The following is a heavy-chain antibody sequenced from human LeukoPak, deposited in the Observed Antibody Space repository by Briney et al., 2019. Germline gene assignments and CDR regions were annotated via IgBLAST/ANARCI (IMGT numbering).Heavy chain of an antibody. CDR2: ISYDGSNK. CDR1: GFTFSSYG. CDR3: ARAPTVLVGYCSSSSCQADY. Sequence: GGSLRLSCAASGFTFSSYGMHWVRQAPGKGLEWVAVISYDGSNKYYADSVKGRFTISRDNAENSLYLQMHSLRVEDTAVYYCARAPTVLVGYCSSSSCQADYWGQGTLVTVSS. D-gene: IGHD2-2*01. J-gene: IGHJ4*02. V-gene: IGHV3-30*03.